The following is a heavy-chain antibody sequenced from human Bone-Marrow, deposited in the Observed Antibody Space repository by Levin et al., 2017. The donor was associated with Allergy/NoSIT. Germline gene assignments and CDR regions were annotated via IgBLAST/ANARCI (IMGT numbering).Heavy chain of an antibody. V-gene: IGHV4-59*08. J-gene: IGHJ4*02. Sequence: RSQTLSLTCSVSGGSVRSYYWSWIRQPPGKGLEWIGFISFSGYTNYNPSLQSRVTISLNTSKNQFSLQLSSVTAADQAVYSCARHIHDYGDQGKFDHWGQGTRVTVSS. CDR1: GGSVRSYY. CDR3: ARHIHDYGDQGKFDH. D-gene: IGHD4-17*01. CDR2: ISFSGYT.